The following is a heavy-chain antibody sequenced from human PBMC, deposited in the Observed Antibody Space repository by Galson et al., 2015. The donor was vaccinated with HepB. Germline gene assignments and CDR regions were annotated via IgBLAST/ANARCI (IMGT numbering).Heavy chain of an antibody. J-gene: IGHJ4*02. CDR1: GSTFDDYG. CDR2: INWNGGST. Sequence: LRLSCAASGSTFDDYGMSWVRQAPGKGLEWVSGINWNGGSTGYADSVKGRFTISRDNAKNSLYLQMNSLRAEDTALYYCARDPEIMPGLFDYWGQGTLVTVSS. D-gene: IGHD1-14*01. V-gene: IGHV3-20*04. CDR3: ARDPEIMPGLFDY.